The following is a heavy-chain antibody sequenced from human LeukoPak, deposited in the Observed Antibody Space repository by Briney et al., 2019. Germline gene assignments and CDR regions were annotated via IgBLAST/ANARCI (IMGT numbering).Heavy chain of an antibody. V-gene: IGHV3-7*01. D-gene: IGHD2-2*01. CDR3: ARDRYCSSTSCPDLHWFDP. Sequence: GGSLRLSCAASGFTFSSYWMSWVRQAPGKGLEWVANIKQDGSEKYYVDSVKGRFTISRDNAENSLYLQMNSLRAEDTAVYYCARDRYCSSTSCPDLHWFDPWGQGTLVTVSS. J-gene: IGHJ5*02. CDR2: IKQDGSEK. CDR1: GFTFSSYW.